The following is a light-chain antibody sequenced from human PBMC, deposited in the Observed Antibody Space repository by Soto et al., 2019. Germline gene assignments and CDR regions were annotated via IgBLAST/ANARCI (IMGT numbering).Light chain of an antibody. J-gene: IGKJ1*01. CDR1: QSVASN. CDR3: QQYNSYSEA. Sequence: QSRSSLSVSPGARVTLSGMASQSVASNLAWYQQKPGQAPRLLIYGTSTRATGVPARFSGSGSGTEFTLTISSLQPDDFATYYCQQYNSYSEAFGQGTMVDIK. V-gene: IGKV3-15*01. CDR2: GTS.